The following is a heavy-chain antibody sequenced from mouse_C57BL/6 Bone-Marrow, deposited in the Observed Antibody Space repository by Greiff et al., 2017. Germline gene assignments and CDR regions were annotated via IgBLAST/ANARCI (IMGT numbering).Heavy chain of an antibody. D-gene: IGHD1-1*01. Sequence: QVQLQQPGAELVMPGASVKLSCKASGYTFTSYWMHWVKQRPGQGLEWIGDIYPGSGSTNYNEKFKSKATLTVDKSSSTAYMQLSSLTSEDSAVYYCARVHYYGSSYWYFDVWGTGTTVTVSS. V-gene: IGHV1-55*01. J-gene: IGHJ1*03. CDR2: IYPGSGST. CDR3: ARVHYYGSSYWYFDV. CDR1: GYTFTSYW.